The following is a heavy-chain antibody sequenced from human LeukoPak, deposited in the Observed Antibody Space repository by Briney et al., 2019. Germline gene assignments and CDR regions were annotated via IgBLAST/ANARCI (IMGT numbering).Heavy chain of an antibody. V-gene: IGHV3-48*03. D-gene: IGHD2-15*01. Sequence: GGSLRLSCAASGFTFSSYEMNWVRQAPGKGLEWVSYISTSGSTIYYADSVKGRFTISRDNAKNSLYLQMNSLRAEDTAVYYCAREFCSGGRCSDAFDIWGQGTMVTVSS. CDR2: ISTSGSTI. J-gene: IGHJ3*02. CDR3: AREFCSGGRCSDAFDI. CDR1: GFTFSSYE.